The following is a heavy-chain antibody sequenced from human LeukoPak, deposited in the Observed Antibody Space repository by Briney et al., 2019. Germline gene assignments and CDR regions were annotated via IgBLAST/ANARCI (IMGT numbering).Heavy chain of an antibody. Sequence: PGGSLRLSCAASGFTFSSYGMHWVRQAPGKGLEWVAVIWYDGSNKYYADSVKGRFTISRDSSKNTVYLQMNSLRAEDTAVYYCARDHLYYDILTGYYPNWFDPWGQGTLVTVSS. CDR2: IWYDGSNK. CDR3: ARDHLYYDILTGYYPNWFDP. D-gene: IGHD3-9*01. V-gene: IGHV3-33*01. CDR1: GFTFSSYG. J-gene: IGHJ5*02.